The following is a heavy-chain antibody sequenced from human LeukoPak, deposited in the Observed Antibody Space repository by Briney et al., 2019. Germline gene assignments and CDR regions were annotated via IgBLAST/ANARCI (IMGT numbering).Heavy chain of an antibody. V-gene: IGHV1-2*06. CDR2: INPNSGGT. D-gene: IGHD2-15*01. CDR1: GYTFTGYY. CDR3: ARIPRYCSGGSCYSRYWFDP. J-gene: IGHJ5*02. Sequence: ASVKVSCKASGYTFTGYYMHWVRQAPGQGLEWMGRINPNSGGTNYAQKFQGRVTMTTDTSISTAHMELSRLRSDDTAVYYCARIPRYCSGGSCYSRYWFDPWGQGTLVTVSS.